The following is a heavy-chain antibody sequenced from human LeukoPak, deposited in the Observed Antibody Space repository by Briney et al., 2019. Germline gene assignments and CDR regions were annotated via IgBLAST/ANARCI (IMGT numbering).Heavy chain of an antibody. J-gene: IGHJ4*02. CDR3: AREEVAGNAGFDY. V-gene: IGHV3-21*01. Sequence: GGSLRLSCAASGFTFSSYSMNWVRQAPGKGLEWVSSISSSSSYIYYADSVKGRFTISRDNAKNSLYLQMNSLRAEDTAVYYCAREEVAGNAGFDYWGQGTLVTVSS. CDR2: ISSSSSYI. D-gene: IGHD6-19*01. CDR1: GFTFSSYS.